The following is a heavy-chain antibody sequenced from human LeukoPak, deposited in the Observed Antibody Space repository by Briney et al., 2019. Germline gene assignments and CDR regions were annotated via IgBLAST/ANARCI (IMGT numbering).Heavy chain of an antibody. Sequence: GGSLRLSCAASGRTFSTYWVSWVRQAPGKGLERVANIKEAGSERYYVASVKGRFTISRDNAKNSLYLQMNSLRAEDTVVYFCARDQGWPHFDYWGQGTLVTVSS. J-gene: IGHJ4*02. CDR2: IKEAGSER. V-gene: IGHV3-7*05. D-gene: IGHD5-24*01. CDR3: ARDQGWPHFDY. CDR1: GRTFSTYW.